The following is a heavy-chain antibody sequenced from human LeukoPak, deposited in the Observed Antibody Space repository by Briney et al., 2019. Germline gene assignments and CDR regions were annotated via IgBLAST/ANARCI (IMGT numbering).Heavy chain of an antibody. CDR1: GFTFSSFG. CDR2: ISYDGSDK. D-gene: IGHD2-2*01. Sequence: GRSQRLSCAASGFTFSSFGMHWVRQAPGKGLEWVAFISYDGSDKYNGDSVKGRFTISRDNSKNTLYLQMNSLRAEDTAVYYCAKSKEGRYCSSSSCHEFDYWGQGTVVTVSP. V-gene: IGHV3-30*18. CDR3: AKSKEGRYCSSSSCHEFDY. J-gene: IGHJ4*02.